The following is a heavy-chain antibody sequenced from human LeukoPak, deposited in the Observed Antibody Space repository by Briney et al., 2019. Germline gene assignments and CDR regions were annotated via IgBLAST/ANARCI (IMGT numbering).Heavy chain of an antibody. Sequence: PSETLSLTCTVPGGSISSHYWSWIRQPPGKGLEWIGYMYDTRSTKDNPSLKGRVTLSADTSKNQFSPRLSSVTAADTAVYYCATIKRGNIFGYFDFWGQGILVTVSS. CDR2: MYDTRST. CDR1: GGSISSHY. D-gene: IGHD5-18*01. J-gene: IGHJ4*02. V-gene: IGHV4-59*11. CDR3: ATIKRGNIFGYFDF.